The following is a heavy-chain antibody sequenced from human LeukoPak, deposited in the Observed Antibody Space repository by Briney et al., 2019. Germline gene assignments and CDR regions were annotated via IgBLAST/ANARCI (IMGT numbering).Heavy chain of an antibody. J-gene: IGHJ4*02. Sequence: GGSLRLSCAVSGFTLSSSWMTWVRQAPGKGLAWVSAISGSGGSTYYADSVKGRFTISKDNSKSTLYLEMDSLRAEDTAVYYCAKDLCCGSTSCLPYFFDYWGQGTLVTVS. CDR3: AKDLCCGSTSCLPYFFDY. V-gene: IGHV3-23*01. CDR1: GFTLSSSW. D-gene: IGHD2-2*01. CDR2: ISGSGGST.